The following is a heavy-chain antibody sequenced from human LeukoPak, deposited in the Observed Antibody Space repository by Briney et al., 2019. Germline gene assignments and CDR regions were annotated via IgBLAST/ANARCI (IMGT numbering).Heavy chain of an antibody. D-gene: IGHD3-22*01. V-gene: IGHV3-30*03. CDR2: ISYDGSNK. CDR3: VVVTTPSGFDY. Sequence: GGSLRLSCAASGSTFSSYGMHWVRQAPGKGLEWVAVISYDGSNKYYADSVKGRFTISRDNSKNTLYLQMNSLRAEDTAVYYCVVVTTPSGFDYWGQGTLVTVSS. CDR1: GSTFSSYG. J-gene: IGHJ4*02.